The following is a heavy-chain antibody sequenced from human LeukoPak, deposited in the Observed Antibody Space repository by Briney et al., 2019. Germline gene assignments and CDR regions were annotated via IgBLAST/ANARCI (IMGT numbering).Heavy chain of an antibody. CDR3: ATDRPVRRYFDWSGLFDS. CDR2: ISSSDGRT. Sequence: GGSLRLSCAASGFTFSTYAMTSVRQTPGKGLEWVAAISSSDGRTYYADNVKGRFTISRDNSKNTVDLQMDSLRAEDTAVYYCATDRPVRRYFDWSGLFDSWGQGTLVAVSS. V-gene: IGHV3-23*01. CDR1: GFTFSTYA. J-gene: IGHJ4*02. D-gene: IGHD3-9*01.